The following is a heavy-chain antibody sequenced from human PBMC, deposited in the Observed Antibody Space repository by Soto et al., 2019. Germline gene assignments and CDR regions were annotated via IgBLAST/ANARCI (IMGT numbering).Heavy chain of an antibody. V-gene: IGHV3-30*18. J-gene: IGHJ4*02. Sequence: PGGSLRLSCAASGFTFSSYGMHWVRQAPGKGPEWVAVISYDGSNKYYADSVKGRFTISRDNSKNTLYLQMNSLRAEDTAVYYCAKGDFDYWGQGTLVTVPQ. CDR1: GFTFSSYG. CDR3: AKGDFDY. CDR2: ISYDGSNK.